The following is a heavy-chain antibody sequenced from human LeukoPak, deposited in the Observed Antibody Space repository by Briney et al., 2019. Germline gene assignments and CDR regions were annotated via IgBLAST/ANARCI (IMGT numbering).Heavy chain of an antibody. Sequence: GGSLRLSCAASGFTFSSYAMSWVRQATGKGLEWVSAISGSGGSTYYADSVKGRFTISRDNSKNTLYLQMNSLRAEDTAVYYCENAPPPGYYDSSGYYYVAAEYFQHWGQGTLVTVSS. CDR3: ENAPPPGYYDSSGYYYVAAEYFQH. CDR2: ISGSGGST. D-gene: IGHD3-22*01. V-gene: IGHV3-23*01. CDR1: GFTFSSYA. J-gene: IGHJ1*01.